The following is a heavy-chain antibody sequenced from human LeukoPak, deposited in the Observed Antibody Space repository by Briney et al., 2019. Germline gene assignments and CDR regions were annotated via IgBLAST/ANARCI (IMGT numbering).Heavy chain of an antibody. D-gene: IGHD6-13*01. J-gene: IGHJ4*02. CDR1: GFTFSSYS. V-gene: IGHV3-21*01. Sequence: PGGSLRLSCAASGFTFSSYSMNWVRQAPGKGLEWVSSISSSSSYIHYADSVKGRFTISRDNAKNSLYLQMNSLRAEDTAVYYCARGYFNGYSSSWYFDYWGQGTLVTVSS. CDR3: ARGYFNGYSSSWYFDY. CDR2: ISSSSSYI.